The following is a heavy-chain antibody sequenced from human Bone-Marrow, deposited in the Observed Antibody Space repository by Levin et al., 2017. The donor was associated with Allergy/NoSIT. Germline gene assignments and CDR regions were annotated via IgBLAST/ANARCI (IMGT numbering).Heavy chain of an antibody. Sequence: TGESLKISCAASGFTFSSYAMSWVRQAPGKGLEWVSAISGSGGSTYYADSVKGRFTISRDNSKNTLYLQMNSLRAEDTAVYYCANFEYSSSWFDPWGQGTLVTVSS. V-gene: IGHV3-23*01. CDR3: ANFEYSSSWFDP. D-gene: IGHD6-6*01. CDR2: ISGSGGST. J-gene: IGHJ5*02. CDR1: GFTFSSYA.